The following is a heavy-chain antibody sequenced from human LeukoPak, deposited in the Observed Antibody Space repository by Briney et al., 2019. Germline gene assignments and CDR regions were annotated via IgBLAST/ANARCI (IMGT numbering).Heavy chain of an antibody. CDR3: AREDYGDYFDY. V-gene: IGHV3-74*01. CDR2: INSDGSST. D-gene: IGHD4-17*01. J-gene: IGHJ4*02. Sequence: GGSLRLSCAASGFTFSSYAMHWVRQAPGKGLVWVSRINSDGSSTSYADSVKGRFTISRDNAKNTLYLQMNSLRAEDTAVYYCAREDYGDYFDYWGQGTLVTVSS. CDR1: GFTFSSYA.